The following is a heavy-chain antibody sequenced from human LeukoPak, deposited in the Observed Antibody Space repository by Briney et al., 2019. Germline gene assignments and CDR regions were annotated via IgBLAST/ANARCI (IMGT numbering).Heavy chain of an antibody. D-gene: IGHD6-13*01. CDR1: GGSISSSTYY. CDR3: ARDILATSIAAPYY. Sequence: SETLSLTCTVSGGSISSSTYYWGWIRQPPGKGLEWIGSIFYSGRTYYNPSLKSRVTMSVDTSKNQFSLRLSSVDAADTAVYYCARDILATSIAAPYYWGQGTLVTVSS. J-gene: IGHJ4*02. V-gene: IGHV4-39*07. CDR2: IFYSGRT.